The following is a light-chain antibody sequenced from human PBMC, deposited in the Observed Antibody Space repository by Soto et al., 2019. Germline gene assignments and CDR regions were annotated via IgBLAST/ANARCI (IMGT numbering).Light chain of an antibody. V-gene: IGKV3-11*01. CDR2: DAS. J-gene: IGKJ2*01. CDR3: QQRSTWPGT. Sequence: EIVLTQSPATLSLSPGERATLSCRASQSVSSYLAWYQQKPGQAPRLLIYDASNRTTGIPARFSGSGSGTDSTLTISRLEPEDFAVYYCQQRSTWPGTFGQGTKLEIK. CDR1: QSVSSY.